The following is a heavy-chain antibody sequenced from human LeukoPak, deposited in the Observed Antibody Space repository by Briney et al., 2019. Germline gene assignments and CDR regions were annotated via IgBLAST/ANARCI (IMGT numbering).Heavy chain of an antibody. J-gene: IGHJ4*02. V-gene: IGHV4-59*12. CDR2: IYYSGST. D-gene: IGHD3-22*01. Sequence: SETLSLTCTVSGGSISSYYWSWIRQPPGKGLEWIGYIYYSGSTNYNPSLKSRVTISVDTSKNQFFMKLTSVTAADTAVYYCARGISIVGNDSWGQGTLVTVSS. CDR1: GGSISSYY. CDR3: ARGISIVGNDS.